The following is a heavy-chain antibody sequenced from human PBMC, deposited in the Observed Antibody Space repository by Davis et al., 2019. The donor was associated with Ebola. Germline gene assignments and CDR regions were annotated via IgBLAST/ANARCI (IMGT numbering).Heavy chain of an antibody. Sequence: GESLKISCTASEYIFSNYWIGWVRQMPGKGLEWMGMIYPGDSDIRYSPSFQGQVTISADRSISTAYLQWSSLKASDTAMYYCARQAVPTTSSYYYGMGVWGQGTTVTVSS. CDR1: EYIFSNYW. V-gene: IGHV5-51*01. CDR2: IYPGDSDI. J-gene: IGHJ6*02. CDR3: ARQAVPTTSSYYYGMGV. D-gene: IGHD2-2*01.